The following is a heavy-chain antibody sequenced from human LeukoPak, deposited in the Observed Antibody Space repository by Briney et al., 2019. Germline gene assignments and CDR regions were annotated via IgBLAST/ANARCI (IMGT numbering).Heavy chain of an antibody. CDR3: ARGGWPPGMDY. V-gene: IGHV1-18*01. D-gene: IGHD2-15*01. CDR1: GYSFTSHG. Sequence: ASVKVSCKTSGYSFTSHGISWVRQAPGQGLEWMGWISGYNGNTNYAQKFQGRVTMTTDASTRTAHMEVRGLRSDDTAVYYCARGGWPPGMDYWGQGTLVTVSS. CDR2: ISGYNGNT. J-gene: IGHJ4*02.